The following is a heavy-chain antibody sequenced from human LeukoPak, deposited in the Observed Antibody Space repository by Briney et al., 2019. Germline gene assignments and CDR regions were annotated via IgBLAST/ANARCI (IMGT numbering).Heavy chain of an antibody. CDR2: IIPIFGAA. CDR1: GGTFSSYA. J-gene: IGHJ4*02. Sequence: ASVKVSCKASGGTFSSYAISWVRQAPGQGLGWMGGIIPIFGAANYAQKFQGRVTITADKSTSTAYMELSSLRSDDTAVYYCARTSHYVDIAATIPYRIYYFDYWGQGTLVTVSS. V-gene: IGHV1-69*06. CDR3: ARTSHYVDIAATIPYRIYYFDY. D-gene: IGHD5-12*01.